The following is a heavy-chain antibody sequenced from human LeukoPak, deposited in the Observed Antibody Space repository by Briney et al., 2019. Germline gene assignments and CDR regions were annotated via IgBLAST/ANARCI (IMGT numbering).Heavy chain of an antibody. D-gene: IGHD5-18*01. CDR3: ARDPLQLWPRYFDY. J-gene: IGHJ4*02. CDR1: GGSISSYY. CDR2: IYYSGST. V-gene: IGHV4-59*12. Sequence: SETLSLTCTVSGGSISSYYWSWIRQPPGKGLEWIGYIYYSGSTNYNPSLKSRVTISVDTSKNQFSLKLSSVTAADTAVYYCARDPLQLWPRYFDYWGQGTLVTVSS.